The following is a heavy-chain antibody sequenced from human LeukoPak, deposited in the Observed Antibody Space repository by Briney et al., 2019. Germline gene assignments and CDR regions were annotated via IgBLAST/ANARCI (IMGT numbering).Heavy chain of an antibody. CDR1: GDSISSNYF. CDR3: ARRYDFWSGYPPPLDY. J-gene: IGHJ4*02. CDR2: IYHSGIT. D-gene: IGHD3-3*01. Sequence: SETLSLTCTVSGDSISSNYFWGLIRQPPGKGLEWIGSIYHSGITYYNPSLKSRVTISVDMSKNQFSLKLSSVTAADTAVYYCARRYDFWSGYPPPLDYWGQGTLVTVSS. V-gene: IGHV4-38-2*02.